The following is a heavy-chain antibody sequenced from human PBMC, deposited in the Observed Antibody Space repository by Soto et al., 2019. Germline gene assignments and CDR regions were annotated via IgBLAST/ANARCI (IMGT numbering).Heavy chain of an antibody. CDR2: IIPIFGTA. V-gene: IGHV1-69*13. Sequence: VASVKVSCKASGGTFSSYAISWVRQAPGQGLEWMGGIIPIFGTANYAQKFQGRVTITADESTSTAYMELSSLRSEDTAVYYCARDLPSSIAARLDIWGQGTMVTVSS. CDR1: GGTFSSYA. D-gene: IGHD6-6*01. J-gene: IGHJ3*02. CDR3: ARDLPSSIAARLDI.